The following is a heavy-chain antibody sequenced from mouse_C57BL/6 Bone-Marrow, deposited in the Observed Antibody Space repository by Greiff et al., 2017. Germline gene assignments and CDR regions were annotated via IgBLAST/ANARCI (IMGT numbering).Heavy chain of an antibody. CDR1: GYTFTEYT. Sequence: QVQLKESGAELVKPGASVKLSCKASGYTFTEYTIHWVKQRSGQGLEWIGWFGPGSGRIKYNEKFKDKATLTADKSSSLVYMALSRLTSEDSAVYFCERHEDRMIHHWYFDVWGTGTTITVSS. V-gene: IGHV1-62-2*01. J-gene: IGHJ1*03. D-gene: IGHD2-4*01. CDR3: ERHEDRMIHHWYFDV. CDR2: FGPGSGRI.